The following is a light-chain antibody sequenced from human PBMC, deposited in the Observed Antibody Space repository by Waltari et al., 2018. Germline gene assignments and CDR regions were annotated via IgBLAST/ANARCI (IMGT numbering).Light chain of an antibody. CDR1: QSVLYRSNNKNY. CDR2: WAS. CDR3: QQYYTTPLIT. J-gene: IGKJ5*01. V-gene: IGKV4-1*01. Sequence: DIVMTQSPDSLAVSLGERAPIHCKSSQSVLYRSNNKNYLAWYQQKPGQPPKQIIYWASTRESGVPDRFSGSGSGTDFTLTISSLQAEDVAIYYCQQYYTTPLITFGQGTRLEIK.